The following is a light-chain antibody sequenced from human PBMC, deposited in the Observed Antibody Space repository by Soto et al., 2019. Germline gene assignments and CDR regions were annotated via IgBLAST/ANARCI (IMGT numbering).Light chain of an antibody. CDR1: QSVGSS. Sequence: EIVLTQSPATLSLSPGERATLSCRTSQSVGSSLAWYQQKPGQPPRLLIYDSSNRATGIPGRFSGSGSGTDFTLTISSLEPAAFAAYYCQQRSLLFTFGGGTKVDIK. CDR3: QQRSLLFT. CDR2: DSS. J-gene: IGKJ4*01. V-gene: IGKV3-11*01.